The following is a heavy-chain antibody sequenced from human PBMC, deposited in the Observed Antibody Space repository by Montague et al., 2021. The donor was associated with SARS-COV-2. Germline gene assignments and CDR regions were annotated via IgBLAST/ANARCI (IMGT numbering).Heavy chain of an antibody. V-gene: IGHV2-70*01. J-gene: IGHJ6*02. CDR3: ARISTAGTPMGNYYYYGMDV. CDR2: IDWDDDK. CDR1: GFSLSTSGMC. Sequence: PALVKPTQTLTLTCTFSGFSLSTSGMCVSWICQPPGKALEWLALIDWDDDKYYSTSLKTRLTISKDTSKNQVVLTMTNMDPVDTATFYCARISTAGTPMGNYYYYGMDVWGQGTTVTVSS. D-gene: IGHD5-18*01.